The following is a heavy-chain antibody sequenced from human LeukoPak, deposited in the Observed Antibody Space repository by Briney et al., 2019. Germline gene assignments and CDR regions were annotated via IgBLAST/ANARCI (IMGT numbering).Heavy chain of an antibody. D-gene: IGHD5-12*01. CDR3: SKDRAGYSGARGFDY. V-gene: IGHV3-23*01. CDR2: ISDSGDIT. Sequence: GGSLRLSCAASGFTFSSYAMSWGRQAPGKGLEWVSRISDSGDITYYADSVKGRFTISRDNSKNTLYLQMNSLRAEDTAVYYCSKDRAGYSGARGFDYWGQGTLVTVSS. J-gene: IGHJ4*02. CDR1: GFTFSSYA.